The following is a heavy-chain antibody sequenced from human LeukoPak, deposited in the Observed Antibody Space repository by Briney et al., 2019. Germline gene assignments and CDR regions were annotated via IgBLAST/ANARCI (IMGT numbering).Heavy chain of an antibody. D-gene: IGHD6-19*01. CDR3: ARDYYSSSDY. CDR1: GFTFSTYW. J-gene: IGHJ4*02. CDR2: IKHDGSEK. V-gene: IGHV3-7*01. Sequence: GGSLRLSCAASGFTFSTYWMSWVRQAPGKGLEWVANIKHDGSEKNYVDSVKGRFTISRDNAKNTLYLQMNSLRAEDTAVYYCARDYYSSSDYWGQGTLVTVSS.